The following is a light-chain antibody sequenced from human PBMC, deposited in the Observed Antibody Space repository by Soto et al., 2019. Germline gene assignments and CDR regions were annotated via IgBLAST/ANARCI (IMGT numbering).Light chain of an antibody. CDR3: LEHNTYPFT. V-gene: IGKV1-17*01. J-gene: IGKJ4*01. CDR1: QGIGDD. Sequence: QMTQSPSSLSASVGDRVTITCRASQGIGDDLGWYQQRPGEAPKRLIYGASILPSGVPSRFSVSVSGTEFTLTINGLQPEDFGTYFCLEHNTYPFTFGGGTRVEIK. CDR2: GAS.